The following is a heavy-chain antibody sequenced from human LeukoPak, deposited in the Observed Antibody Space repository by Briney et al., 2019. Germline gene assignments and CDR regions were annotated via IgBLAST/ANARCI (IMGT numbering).Heavy chain of an antibody. CDR1: GFTFGDYA. J-gene: IGHJ4*02. CDR3: TRDRFLELRYYFDY. V-gene: IGHV3-49*04. CDR2: IRSKAYGGTT. D-gene: IGHD1-7*01. Sequence: PGGSLRLSCTASGFTFGDYAMSWVRQAPGKGLEWVGFIRSKAYGGTTEYAASVKGRFTISRDDSKSIAYLQMNSLKTEDTAVYYCTRDRFLELRYYFDYWGQGTLVTVSS.